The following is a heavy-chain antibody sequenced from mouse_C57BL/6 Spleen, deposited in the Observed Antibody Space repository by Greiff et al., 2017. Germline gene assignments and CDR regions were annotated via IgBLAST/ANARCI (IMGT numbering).Heavy chain of an antibody. CDR2: IYPGDGDT. Sequence: QVQLKQSGPELVKPGASVKISCKASGYAFSSSWMNWVKQRPGKGLEWIGRIYPGDGDTNYNGKFKGKATLTAAKSSSTAYMQLSSLTSEDSAVCFCARQLRLRDAMDCWGQGTSVTVAS. J-gene: IGHJ4*01. V-gene: IGHV1-82*01. D-gene: IGHD3-2*02. CDR3: ARQLRLRDAMDC. CDR1: GYAFSSSW.